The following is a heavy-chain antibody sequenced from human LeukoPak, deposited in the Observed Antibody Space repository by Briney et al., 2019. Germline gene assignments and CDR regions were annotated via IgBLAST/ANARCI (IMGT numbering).Heavy chain of an antibody. CDR3: AREVRITMICVAFDI. V-gene: IGHV4-59*01. D-gene: IGHD3-22*01. Sequence: KPSETLSLTCTVSGGSISSYYWSWIRQPPGKGLEWIGYIYYSGSTNCNPPLKSRVTISVDTSKNQFSPKLGSVTAADTAVYYCAREVRITMICVAFDIWGQGTMVTVSS. J-gene: IGHJ3*02. CDR1: GGSISSYY. CDR2: IYYSGST.